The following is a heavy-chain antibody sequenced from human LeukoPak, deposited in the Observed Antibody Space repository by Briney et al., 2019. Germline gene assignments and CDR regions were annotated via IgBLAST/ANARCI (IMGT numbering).Heavy chain of an antibody. CDR2: IYYSGST. J-gene: IGHJ4*02. CDR3: ARDRVAVAGPSLDY. V-gene: IGHV4-39*07. Sequence: PSETLSLTCTVSGGSISSSSYYWGWIRQPPGKGLEWIGSIYYSGSTYYNPSLKSRVTISVDTSKNQFSLKLSSVTAADTAVYYCARDRVAVAGPSLDYWGQGTLVTVSS. D-gene: IGHD6-19*01. CDR1: GGSISSSSYY.